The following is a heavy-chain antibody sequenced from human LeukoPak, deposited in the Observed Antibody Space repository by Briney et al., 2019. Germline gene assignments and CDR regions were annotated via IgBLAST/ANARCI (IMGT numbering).Heavy chain of an antibody. Sequence: ASVKVSCKASGYTFTGYYMHWVRQPPGQGLEWMGWINPKSGGTNYAQRFQSRATMTRDTSISSAYMELSRLRSDDAAVYYCVRGGYNYGVDYWGQGTQVTVSS. CDR3: VRGGYNYGVDY. CDR1: GYTFTGYY. V-gene: IGHV1-2*02. CDR2: INPKSGGT. D-gene: IGHD5-18*01. J-gene: IGHJ4*02.